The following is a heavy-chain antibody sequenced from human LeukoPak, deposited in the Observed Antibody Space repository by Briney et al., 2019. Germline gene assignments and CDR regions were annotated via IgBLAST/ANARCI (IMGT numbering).Heavy chain of an antibody. CDR2: IYYSGST. Sequence: PSETLSLTCTVSGASIRGSGWHWSWLRQPPGKGLEWIGYIYYSGSTNYNPSLKSRVTISVDTSKNQFSLKLTSVTAADTAVYYCARGFDAHNAFDIWGQGTMVTVSS. CDR3: ARGFDAHNAFDI. D-gene: IGHD3-9*01. CDR1: GASIRGSGWH. J-gene: IGHJ3*02. V-gene: IGHV4-61*08.